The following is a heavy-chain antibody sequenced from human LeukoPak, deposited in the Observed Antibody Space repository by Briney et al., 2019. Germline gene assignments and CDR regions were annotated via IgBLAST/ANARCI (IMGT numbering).Heavy chain of an antibody. CDR1: GGSITSSDFN. CDR2: VSYSGST. Sequence: SETLSLTCTVSGGSITSSDFNWGWIRQPPGKGLEWIGLVSYSGSTYYNPSLKSRVTISVDTSKNQFSLKLSSVTAADTAVYYCARAAAAGHFDYWGQGTLVTVSS. D-gene: IGHD6-13*01. CDR3: ARAAAAGHFDY. V-gene: IGHV4-39*07. J-gene: IGHJ4*02.